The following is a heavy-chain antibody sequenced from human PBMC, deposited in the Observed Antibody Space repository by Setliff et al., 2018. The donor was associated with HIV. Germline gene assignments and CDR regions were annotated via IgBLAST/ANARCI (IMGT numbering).Heavy chain of an antibody. J-gene: IGHJ4*02. D-gene: IGHD3-3*01. CDR1: GFTFSNYN. CDR2: ISYDSRFI. Sequence: PGGSLRLSCAASGFTFSNYNMNWVRQAPGKGLEWVSFISYDSRFIYHADSMKGRFTISRDNSMNTLSLQMNSLRAEDTAVYYCGIRISISVIWTFDYWGQGMLVTVSS. CDR3: GIRISISVIWTFDY. V-gene: IGHV3-21*04.